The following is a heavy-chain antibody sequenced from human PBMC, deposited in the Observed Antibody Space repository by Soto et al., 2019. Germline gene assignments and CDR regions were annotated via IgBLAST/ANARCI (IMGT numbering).Heavy chain of an antibody. D-gene: IGHD4-4*01. V-gene: IGHV3-30-3*01. CDR2: ISYDGSNK. CDR3: ARRLWRDDYNWGYCDL. CDR1: GFTFSSYA. J-gene: IGHJ2*01. Sequence: QVQLVESGGGVVQPGRSLRLSCAASGFTFSSYAIHWFRQAPGKGLEWVAVISYDGSNKYYADSVKGRFTISRDNSKNSLELQMDSPRTEDTAVYYWARRLWRDDYNWGYCDLWGRGTLVTVSS.